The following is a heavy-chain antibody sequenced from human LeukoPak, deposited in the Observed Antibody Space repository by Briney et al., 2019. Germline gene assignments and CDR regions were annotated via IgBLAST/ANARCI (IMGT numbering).Heavy chain of an antibody. V-gene: IGHV4-4*08. CDR2: IYTSGST. D-gene: IGHD3-10*01. CDR3: ARDHNYYGSV. CDR1: GGSISSYY. J-gene: IGHJ4*02. Sequence: SETLSLTCAVSGGSISSYYWSWIRQPPGKGLEWIGRIYTSGSTNYNPSLKSRVTISVDTSKNQVSLKLSSVTAADTAVYYCARDHNYYGSVWGQGTLVTVSS.